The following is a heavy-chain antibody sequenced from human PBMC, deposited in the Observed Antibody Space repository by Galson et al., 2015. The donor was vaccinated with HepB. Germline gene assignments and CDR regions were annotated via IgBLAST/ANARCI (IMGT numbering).Heavy chain of an antibody. J-gene: IGHJ4*02. V-gene: IGHV3-30*04. CDR2: ISYDGSSE. CDR3: ARGGNTAPIWFGELLFYFDY. D-gene: IGHD3-10*01. Sequence: SLRLSCAASGFTLRTYAMHWVRQAPGKGLEWVAGISYDGSSEYYADSVKGRLTISRDNSKSTLYLQMSSLRPEDTAIYYCARGGNTAPIWFGELLFYFDYWGQGALVTVSS. CDR1: GFTLRTYA.